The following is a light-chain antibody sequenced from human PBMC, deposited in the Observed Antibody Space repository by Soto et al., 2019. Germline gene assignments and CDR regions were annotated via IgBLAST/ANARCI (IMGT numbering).Light chain of an antibody. Sequence: DIQMTQSPSSLSASVGDRVTITCRSSQSISTYLNWYQQKPGKAPNLLIYAASRLQSGVPSRFSGSGSGTDFTLTSSSLQPEDFATYYCQQSYSTPPTFGGGTKVESK. CDR3: QQSYSTPPT. V-gene: IGKV1-39*01. CDR1: QSISTY. J-gene: IGKJ4*01. CDR2: AAS.